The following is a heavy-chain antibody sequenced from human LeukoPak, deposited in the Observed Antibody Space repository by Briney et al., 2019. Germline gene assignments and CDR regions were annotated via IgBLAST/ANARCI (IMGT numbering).Heavy chain of an antibody. CDR1: GFTFSSYW. CDR2: IDSDGRSK. J-gene: IGHJ4*02. Sequence: GGTLRLSCAVSGFTFSSYWMHWVRRAPGQGRVWVLLIDSDGRSKSYTDSLRGRFTISRDNAKNTQYLQMNSLSAEDTAVYDCTRDLVVGVGVTAHSSDDWGQGTLVTVSS. CDR3: TRDLVVGVGVTAHSSDD. V-gene: IGHV3-74*01. D-gene: IGHD2-21*02.